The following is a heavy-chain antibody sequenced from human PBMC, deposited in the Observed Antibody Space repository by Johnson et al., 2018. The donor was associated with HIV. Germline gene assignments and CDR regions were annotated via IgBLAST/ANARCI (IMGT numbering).Heavy chain of an antibody. D-gene: IGHD3-3*01. Sequence: EQLVESGGGLVQPGGSLRLSCAASGFTFDDYGMSWVRQAPGKGLEWVSGINWNGGSTGYADAVKGRFTISRDNAKNSLYLQMNSLRAEDTALYYCARGAPWSGSDAFDIWGQGTMVTVSS. CDR3: ARGAPWSGSDAFDI. CDR2: INWNGGST. V-gene: IGHV3-20*04. CDR1: GFTFDDYG. J-gene: IGHJ3*02.